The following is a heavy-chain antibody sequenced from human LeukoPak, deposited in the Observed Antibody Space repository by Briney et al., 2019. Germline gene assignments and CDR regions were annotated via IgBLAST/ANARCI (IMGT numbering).Heavy chain of an antibody. J-gene: IGHJ6*02. CDR2: ISGSGGST. Sequence: PGGSLRLSCAASGFTFSSYAMSWVRQAPGKGLEWVSAISGSGGSTYYADSVKGRFTISRDNSKNTLYLQMNSLRAEDTAVYYCAKDAGVVPAAIRDYYYGMDVWGQGTTVTVSS. CDR1: GFTFSSYA. D-gene: IGHD2-2*02. V-gene: IGHV3-23*01. CDR3: AKDAGVVPAAIRDYYYGMDV.